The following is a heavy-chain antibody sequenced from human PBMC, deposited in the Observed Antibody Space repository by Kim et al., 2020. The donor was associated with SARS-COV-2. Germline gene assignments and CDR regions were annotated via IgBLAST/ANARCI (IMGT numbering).Heavy chain of an antibody. CDR3: AKDCVQQGDAFDI. V-gene: IGHV3-23*01. CDR2: ISGSGGST. Sequence: GGSLRLSCAASGFTFSSYAMSWVRQAPRKGQERVSAISGSGGSTYYADSVKGRLTISRDNSKNTLYLQMNSLRAEDTAVYYCAKDCVQQGDAFDIWGQGTMVTVSS. CDR1: GFTFSSYA. D-gene: IGHD5-18*01. J-gene: IGHJ3*02.